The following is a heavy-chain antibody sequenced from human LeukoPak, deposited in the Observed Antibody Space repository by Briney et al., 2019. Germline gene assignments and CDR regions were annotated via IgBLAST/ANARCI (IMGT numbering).Heavy chain of an antibody. CDR3: ARDWAHSSGYPKSENAFDI. CDR1: GGSISSGDYY. J-gene: IGHJ3*02. D-gene: IGHD3-22*01. V-gene: IGHV4-30-4*01. Sequence: SETLSLTCTVSGGSISSGDYYWSWIRQPPGKGLEWIGYIYYSGSTYYNPSLKSRVTISVDTSKNQFSLKLSSVTAADTAVYYCARDWAHSSGYPKSENAFDIWGQGTMVTVSS. CDR2: IYYSGST.